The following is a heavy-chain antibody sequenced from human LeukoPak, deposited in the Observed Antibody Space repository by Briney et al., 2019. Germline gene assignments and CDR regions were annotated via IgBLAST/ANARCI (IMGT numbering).Heavy chain of an antibody. CDR1: GGSISSGSYY. CDR3: ARDHNYDFWSGYYYNWLDP. Sequence: SETLSLTCTVSGGSISSGSYYWSWIRQPAGKGLEWIGRIYTSGSTNYNPSLKSRVTISVDTSKNQFSLKLSSVTAADTAVYYCARDHNYDFWSGYYYNWLDPWGQGTLVTVSS. V-gene: IGHV4-61*02. CDR2: IYTSGST. D-gene: IGHD3-3*01. J-gene: IGHJ5*02.